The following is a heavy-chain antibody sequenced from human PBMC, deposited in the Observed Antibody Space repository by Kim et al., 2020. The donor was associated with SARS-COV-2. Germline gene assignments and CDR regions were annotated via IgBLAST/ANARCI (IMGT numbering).Heavy chain of an antibody. D-gene: IGHD3-10*01. V-gene: IGHV1-69*13. CDR1: GGTFSSYA. CDR3: AREEYYYGSGSAELSPHHPDYYYGMDV. CDR2: IIPIFGTA. J-gene: IGHJ6*02. Sequence: SVKVSCKASGGTFSSYAISWVRQAPGQGLEWMGGIIPIFGTANYAQKFQGRVTITADESTSTAYMELSSLRSEDTAVYYCAREEYYYGSGSAELSPHHPDYYYGMDVWGQGTTVTVSS.